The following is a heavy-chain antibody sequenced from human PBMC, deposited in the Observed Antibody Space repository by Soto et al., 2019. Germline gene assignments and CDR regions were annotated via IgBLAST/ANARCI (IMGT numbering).Heavy chain of an antibody. D-gene: IGHD1-1*01. CDR3: ARSPNWNGPQGY. J-gene: IGHJ4*02. CDR1: GGTFSSYA. CDR2: IIPIFGTA. V-gene: IGHV1-69*12. Sequence: QVQLVQSGAAVKKPGSSVKVSCKASGGTFSSYAISWVRQAPGQGLEWMGGIIPIFGTANYAQKFQGRVTITADESTSTAYMELSSLRSEDTAAYYCARSPNWNGPQGYWGQGTLVTVSS.